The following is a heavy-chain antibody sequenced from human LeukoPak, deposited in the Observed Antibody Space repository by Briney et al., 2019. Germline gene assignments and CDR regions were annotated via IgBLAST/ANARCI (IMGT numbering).Heavy chain of an antibody. CDR2: ISYDGSNK. D-gene: IGHD2-2*01. CDR1: GFTSSSYT. J-gene: IGHJ4*02. V-gene: IGHV3-30-3*01. CDR3: ARGLPAADF. Sequence: GRSLRLSCAASGFTSSSYTMHWVRQAPGKGLEWVAVISYDGSNKYYADSVKGRFTISRDNSKNTLYLQMNSLRAEDTAVYYCARGLPAADFWGQGTLVTVSS.